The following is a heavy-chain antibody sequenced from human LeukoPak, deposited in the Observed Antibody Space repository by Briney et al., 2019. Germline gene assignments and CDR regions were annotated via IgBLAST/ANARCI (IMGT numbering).Heavy chain of an antibody. V-gene: IGHV3-23*01. D-gene: IGHD3-22*01. CDR1: GFTFSIYA. CDR2: ISGSGGGT. J-gene: IGHJ4*02. CDR3: AKVFDSSGYYHPGDYFDH. Sequence: GGSLRLSCAASGFTFSIYAMSWVRQAPGKRLEGVSAISGSGGGTYYAGSGEGRSTTSKDNSKTTLYLQMNSLRAEDPAVYYCAKVFDSSGYYHPGDYFDHWGQGTLVTVSS.